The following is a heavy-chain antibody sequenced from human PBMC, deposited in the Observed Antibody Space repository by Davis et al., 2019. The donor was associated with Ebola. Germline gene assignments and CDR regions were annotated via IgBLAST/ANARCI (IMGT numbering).Heavy chain of an antibody. CDR2: INHSGST. J-gene: IGHJ4*02. D-gene: IGHD5-24*01. CDR1: GGSFTDYY. V-gene: IGHV4-34*01. CDR3: ASYLE. Sequence: MPGGSLRLSCAVYGGSFTDYYWSWIRQSPETGLEWIGEINHSGSTNYNPSLKSRVTISVDTSKNQFSLKLSSVTAADTAVYYCASYLEWGQGTLVTVSS.